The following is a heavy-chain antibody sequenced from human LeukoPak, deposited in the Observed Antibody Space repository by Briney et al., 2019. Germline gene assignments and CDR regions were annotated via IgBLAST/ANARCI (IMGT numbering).Heavy chain of an antibody. CDR2: INHSGST. CDR3: ARGDYGDFPDYFDY. CDR1: GGSFSGYY. J-gene: IGHJ4*02. D-gene: IGHD4-17*01. V-gene: IGHV4-34*01. Sequence: PSETLSLTCAVYGGSFSGYYWSWIRQPPGKGREWIGEINHSGSTNYNPSLKSRVTISVDTSKNQFSLKLSSVTAADTAVYYCARGDYGDFPDYFDYWGQGTLVTVSS.